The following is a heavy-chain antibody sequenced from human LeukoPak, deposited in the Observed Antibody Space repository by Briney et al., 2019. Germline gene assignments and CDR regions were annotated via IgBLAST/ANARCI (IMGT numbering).Heavy chain of an antibody. CDR1: GFTFSSYA. CDR3: AISIGIAAAGPDY. V-gene: IGHV3-30*04. Sequence: PAGSLRLSCAASGFTFSSYAMHWVRQAPGKGLGWVAVISYDGSNKYYADSVKGRFTISRDNSKNTLYLQMNSLRAEDTAVYYCAISIGIAAAGPDYWGQGTLVTVSS. CDR2: ISYDGSNK. J-gene: IGHJ4*02. D-gene: IGHD6-13*01.